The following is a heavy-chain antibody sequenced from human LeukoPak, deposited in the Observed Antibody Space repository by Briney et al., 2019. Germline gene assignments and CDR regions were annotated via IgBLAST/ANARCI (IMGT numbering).Heavy chain of an antibody. CDR1: GRSISSGANS. CDR2: IYQSGST. Sequence: PSETLSLICAVSGRSISSGANSWSWIPQPPGRALEWIGYIYQSGSTYYNTSLKSRVTISIDRSKNQFSLNLTSVAAADTAVYYCARRPSGSFFDYWSQGTLVTVSS. CDR3: ARRPSGSFFDY. J-gene: IGHJ4*02. V-gene: IGHV4-30-2*01. D-gene: IGHD3-10*01.